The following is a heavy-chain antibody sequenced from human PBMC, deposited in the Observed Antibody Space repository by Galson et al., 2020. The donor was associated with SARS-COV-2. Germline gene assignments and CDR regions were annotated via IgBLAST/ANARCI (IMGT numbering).Heavy chain of an antibody. CDR2: ISHDGTNQ. V-gene: IGHV3-30*04. CDR3: ARDTSGDYDIPYYGMAV. J-gene: IGHJ6*02. CDR1: GFTFNSYT. Sequence: GGSLRLSCAASGFTFNSYTMHWVRQPPGKGLEWVAAISHDGTNQYYGDSVKGRFTVSRDNSKSTLYLQMNSLRAEDTALYYCARDTSGDYDIPYYGMAVWGQGTTVTVSS. D-gene: IGHD4-17*01.